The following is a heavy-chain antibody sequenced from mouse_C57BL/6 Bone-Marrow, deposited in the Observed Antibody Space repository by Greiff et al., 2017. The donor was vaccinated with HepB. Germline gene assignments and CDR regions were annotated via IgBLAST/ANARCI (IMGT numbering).Heavy chain of an antibody. D-gene: IGHD1-1*01. V-gene: IGHV14-4*01. CDR3: VIYYYGSSYAMDY. CDR2: IDPENGDT. CDR1: GFNIKDDY. Sequence: VQLQQSGAELVRPGASVKLSCTASGFNIKDDYMHLVKQRPEQGLEWIGWIDPENGDTEYASKFQGKATITADTSSNTAYLQLSSLTSEDTAVYYCVIYYYGSSYAMDYWGQGTSVTVSS. J-gene: IGHJ4*01.